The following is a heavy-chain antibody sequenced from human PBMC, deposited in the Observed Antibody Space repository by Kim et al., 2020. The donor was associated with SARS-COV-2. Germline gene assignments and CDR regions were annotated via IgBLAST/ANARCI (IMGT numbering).Heavy chain of an antibody. CDR1: GFTFGDYA. Sequence: GGSLRLSCTASGFTFGDYAMSWVRQAPGKGLEWVGFIRSKAYGGTTEYAASVKGRFTISRDDSKSIAYLQMNSLKTEDTAVYYCTGGVRGVISYYYYGMDVWGQGTTVTVSS. D-gene: IGHD3-10*01. CDR3: TGGVRGVISYYYYGMDV. J-gene: IGHJ6*02. CDR2: IRSKAYGGTT. V-gene: IGHV3-49*04.